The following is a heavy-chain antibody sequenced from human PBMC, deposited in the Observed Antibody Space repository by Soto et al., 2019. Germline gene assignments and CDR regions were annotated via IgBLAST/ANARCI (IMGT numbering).Heavy chain of an antibody. V-gene: IGHV1-18*01. Sequence: QVQLVQSGAEVKKPGASVKVSCKASGYTFTSYGISWVRQAPGQGLEWMGWISAYNGNTKYAQKLEGRVTMTTETSTSTAYLELMRLRSDDTAVYYFVREPNYFDYWGQGTLVTVST. CDR3: VREPNYFDY. CDR2: ISAYNGNT. J-gene: IGHJ4*02. CDR1: GYTFTSYG.